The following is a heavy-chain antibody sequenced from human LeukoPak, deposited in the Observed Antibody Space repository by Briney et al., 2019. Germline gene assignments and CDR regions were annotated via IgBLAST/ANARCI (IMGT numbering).Heavy chain of an antibody. CDR1: GDSVSINSAA. V-gene: IGHV6-1*01. CDR2: TYYRSKWYN. Sequence: SQTLSLTFAISGDSVSINSAAWNWLRQSPSRGLEWLGRTYYRSKWYNDYAVSVKSRITINPDTSKNQFSLQLNSVTPEDTAVYYCAREHLMLRAFDIWGQGTMVTVSS. J-gene: IGHJ3*02. CDR3: AREHLMLRAFDI. D-gene: IGHD2-8*01.